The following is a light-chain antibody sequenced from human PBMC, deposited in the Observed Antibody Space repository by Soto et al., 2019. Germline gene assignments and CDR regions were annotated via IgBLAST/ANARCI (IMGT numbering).Light chain of an antibody. J-gene: IGKJ4*01. CDR1: QDISNY. CDR3: QQVNSYPLT. CDR2: GTS. V-gene: IGKV1-9*01. Sequence: DIQLTQSPSFLSASVGDRVTITCRASQDISNYLAWYQQEPGKAPKFLIYGTSTLQSGVPSRFSGSGSGTEFTLTISSLQPEDFATYYCQQVNSYPLTFGGGTKVDIK.